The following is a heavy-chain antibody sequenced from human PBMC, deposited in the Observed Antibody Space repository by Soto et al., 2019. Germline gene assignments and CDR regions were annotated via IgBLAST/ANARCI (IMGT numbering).Heavy chain of an antibody. V-gene: IGHV3-7*01. D-gene: IGHD3-10*01. CDR2: IKQDGSEK. J-gene: IGHJ6*02. Sequence: GGSLRLSCAASGFTFSSYWMSWVRQAPGKGLEWVANIKQDGSEKYYVDSVKGRFTISRDNAKNSLYLQMNSLRAEDTAVYYCARDLITMVRGVIITNYGMHVWGQGTTVTGSS. CDR1: GFTFSSYW. CDR3: ARDLITMVRGVIITNYGMHV.